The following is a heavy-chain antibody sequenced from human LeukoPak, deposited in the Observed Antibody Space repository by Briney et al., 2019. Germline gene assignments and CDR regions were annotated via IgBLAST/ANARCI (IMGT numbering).Heavy chain of an antibody. CDR3: ARESSGYQTYFDS. D-gene: IGHD3-22*01. CDR2: IHYPRRT. CDR1: GGSISRGGYY. Sequence: SQTLSLTCTVSGGSISRGGYYWRWIRQRPGKGLEWIGYIHYPRRTYYNPSLKSRIIMSVDTSKNQFSLKLSSVTAADTAVYYCARESSGYQTYFDSWGQGILVTVSS. J-gene: IGHJ4*02. V-gene: IGHV4-31*03.